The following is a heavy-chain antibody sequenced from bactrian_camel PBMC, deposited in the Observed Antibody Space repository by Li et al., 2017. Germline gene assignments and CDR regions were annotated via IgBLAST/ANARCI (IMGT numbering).Heavy chain of an antibody. D-gene: IGHD4*01. Sequence: VQLVESGGGSVQDGGSLKLSCIAAPKYPTSTYCMAWFRQAPDKEREGVAVIDSRGSTVYADSVKGRFTISKDNAKNTLYLQMNSLKPEDTAMYYCASAPVRYYSDYEGFRAADFRYWGQGTQVTVS. CDR1: KYPTSTYC. V-gene: IGHV3S1*01. CDR3: ASAPVRYYSDYEGFRAADFRY. J-gene: IGHJ6*01. CDR2: IDSRGST.